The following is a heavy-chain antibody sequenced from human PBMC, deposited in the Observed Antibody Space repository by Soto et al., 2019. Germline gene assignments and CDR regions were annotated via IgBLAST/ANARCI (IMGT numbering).Heavy chain of an antibody. Sequence: EVQLVESGGGLVQPGGSLRLSCAAPGFTFSSYWMSWVRQAPGKGLEWVANIKQDGSEKYYVDSVKGRFTISRDNAKNSLYLQMNSLRAEDTAVYYCARGFGRPWGQGTLVTVSS. D-gene: IGHD3-10*01. CDR1: GFTFSSYW. CDR2: IKQDGSEK. J-gene: IGHJ4*02. V-gene: IGHV3-7*01. CDR3: ARGFGRP.